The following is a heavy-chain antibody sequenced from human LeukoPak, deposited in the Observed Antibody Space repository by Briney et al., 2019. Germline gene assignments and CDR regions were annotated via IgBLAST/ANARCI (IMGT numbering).Heavy chain of an antibody. D-gene: IGHD5-12*01. Sequence: GGSLTLSCSASGFTFSSYAMHWVRQAPGKGLEYVSAISSNGGSTYYAGSVKSRFTISRDNSKNTLYLQMSSLRAEDTAVYYCVKGLVATFYYYGMDVWGQGTTVTVSS. CDR1: GFTFSSYA. CDR3: VKGLVATFYYYGMDV. CDR2: ISSNGGST. J-gene: IGHJ6*02. V-gene: IGHV3-64D*09.